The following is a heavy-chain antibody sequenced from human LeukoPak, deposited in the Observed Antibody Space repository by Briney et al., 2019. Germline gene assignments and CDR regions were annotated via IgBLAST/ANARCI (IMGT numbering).Heavy chain of an antibody. CDR1: GFTFSSYS. CDR2: ISSNGGST. CDR3: VKGGVAVAVVFDY. D-gene: IGHD6-19*01. J-gene: IGHJ4*02. Sequence: GGSLRLSYSASGFTFSSYSVHSVRQAPGRGLEYVSAISSNGGSTYYADSVKGRFTISRDNSKNMLYLQMSSLRAEDTAVYYCVKGGVAVAVVFDYWGQGTLVTVSS. V-gene: IGHV3-64D*06.